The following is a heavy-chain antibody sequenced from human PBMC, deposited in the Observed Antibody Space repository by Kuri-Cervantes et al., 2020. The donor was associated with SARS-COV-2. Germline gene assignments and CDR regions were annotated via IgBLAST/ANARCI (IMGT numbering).Heavy chain of an antibody. CDR2: INPKSGAT. J-gene: IGHJ3*02. D-gene: IGHD3-22*01. Sequence: ASVKVSCKASGYTFTGYYMHWVRQAPGQGLEWMGWINPKSGATNPAQKFQGWVTMTRDTSISTVYMELSRLRSDDTAVYYCARSTPLRRLVVISQGGAFDIWGQGTMVTVSS. CDR3: ARSTPLRRLVVISQGGAFDI. V-gene: IGHV1-2*04. CDR1: GYTFTGYY.